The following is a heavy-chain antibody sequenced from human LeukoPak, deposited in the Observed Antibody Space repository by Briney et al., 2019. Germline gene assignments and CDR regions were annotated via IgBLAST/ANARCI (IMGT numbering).Heavy chain of an antibody. Sequence: ASVKFSCKASGYTFTSYAMHWVRQAPGQRLEWMGWINAGNGNTKYSQKFQGRVTITRDTSASTAYMELSRLRSEGTAVYYCARARPYCSSTSCPMYYFDYWGQGTLVTVSS. CDR2: INAGNGNT. J-gene: IGHJ4*02. CDR1: GYTFTSYA. D-gene: IGHD2-2*01. V-gene: IGHV1-3*01. CDR3: ARARPYCSSTSCPMYYFDY.